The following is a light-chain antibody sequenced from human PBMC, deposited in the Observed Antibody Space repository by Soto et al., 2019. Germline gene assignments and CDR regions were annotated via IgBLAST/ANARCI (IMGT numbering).Light chain of an antibody. CDR1: QDISNY. V-gene: IGKV1-33*01. CDR3: QQAASFPIT. Sequence: DIQMTQSPSTLSASVGDRVTITCRASQDISNYLNWYQQKPGKAPKLLIYDASNLETGVPSRFSGSGSGTDFTLTINGLQPEDFATYYCQQAASFPITFGQGTRLEIK. J-gene: IGKJ5*01. CDR2: DAS.